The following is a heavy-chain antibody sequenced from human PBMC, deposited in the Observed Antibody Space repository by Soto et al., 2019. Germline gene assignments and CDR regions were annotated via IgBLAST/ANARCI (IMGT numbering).Heavy chain of an antibody. CDR1: XGSISSGDYY. Sequence: SETXXXTXTXXXGSISSGDYYWSWIRQHPGKGLEWIGYIYYSGSTYYNPSLKSRVTISVDTSKNQFSLKLSSVTAADTAVYYCARWWSGSRQGFDPWGQGNLVTVSS. D-gene: IGHD3-3*01. CDR3: ARWWSGSRQGFDP. V-gene: IGHV4-31*03. J-gene: IGHJ5*02. CDR2: IYYSGST.